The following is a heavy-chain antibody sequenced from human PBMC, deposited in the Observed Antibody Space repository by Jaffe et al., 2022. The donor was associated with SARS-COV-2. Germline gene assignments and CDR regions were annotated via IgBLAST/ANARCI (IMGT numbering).Heavy chain of an antibody. CDR1: GGSVTSYY. D-gene: IGHD3-22*01. J-gene: IGHJ4*02. V-gene: IGHV4-59*02. Sequence: QVQLQESGPGLVKPSETLSLTCTVSGGSVTSYYWGWIRQPPGKGLQWIGYVYYSGSTSYSPSLKSRVTMSVDTSKNKFSLKLTSVSAADTAVYYCAGYDSSGYVHYWGQGTLVTVSS. CDR2: VYYSGST. CDR3: AGYDSSGYVHY.